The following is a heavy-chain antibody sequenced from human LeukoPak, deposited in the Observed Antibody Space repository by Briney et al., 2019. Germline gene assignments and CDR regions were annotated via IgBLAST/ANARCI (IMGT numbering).Heavy chain of an antibody. Sequence: SGALSLPCAVSGGSFIGYYGSWIGRPPGKGLEWIGEINHSGSTNYNPSLKSRVTISVDTSKTQFSLKLSSVTAADTAVYYCARGGVAAAIDYWGQGTLVTVSS. V-gene: IGHV4-34*01. D-gene: IGHD6-13*01. J-gene: IGHJ4*02. CDR3: ARGGVAAAIDY. CDR1: GGSFIGYY. CDR2: INHSGST.